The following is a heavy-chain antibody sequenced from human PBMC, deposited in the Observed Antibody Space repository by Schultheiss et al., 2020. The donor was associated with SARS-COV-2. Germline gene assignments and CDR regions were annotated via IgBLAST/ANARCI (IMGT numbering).Heavy chain of an antibody. CDR1: GASISSVGYY. D-gene: IGHD3-3*01. CDR2: VHYSGNT. Sequence: SETLSLTCTVSGASISSVGYYWGWIRQSPGKGLEWIGSVHYSGNTYYKPSLRGRATISVDTSKNQFSLRLGPVTAADTAVYFCARQSQIRFLEWSPSDYWGQGTLVTVSS. V-gene: IGHV4-39*01. J-gene: IGHJ4*02. CDR3: ARQSQIRFLEWSPSDY.